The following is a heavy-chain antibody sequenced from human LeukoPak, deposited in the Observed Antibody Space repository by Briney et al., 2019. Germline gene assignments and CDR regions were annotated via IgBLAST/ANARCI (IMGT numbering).Heavy chain of an antibody. Sequence: ETLSLTCAVYGGSFSGYYWSWIRQPPGKGLEWIGEINHSGSTNYNPSLKSRVTISVDTSKNQFSLKLSSVTAADTAIYYCAREGVSVTNFDYWGQGTLVTVSS. CDR3: AREGVSVTNFDY. CDR2: INHSGST. D-gene: IGHD5/OR15-5a*01. V-gene: IGHV4-34*01. J-gene: IGHJ4*02. CDR1: GGSFSGYY.